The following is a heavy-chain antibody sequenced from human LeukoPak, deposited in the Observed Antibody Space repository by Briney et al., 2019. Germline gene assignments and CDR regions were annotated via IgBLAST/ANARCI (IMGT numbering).Heavy chain of an antibody. CDR1: GYSFTSYW. CDR3: ARTYYDYVWGSYGAFDI. J-gene: IGHJ3*02. Sequence: GESLKISCKGSGYSFTSYWIGWVRQMPGKGLEWMGIIYPGDSDTRYSPFFQGQVTISADKSISTAYLQWSSLKASDTAMYYCARTYYDYVWGSYGAFDIWGQGTMVTVSS. CDR2: IYPGDSDT. V-gene: IGHV5-51*01. D-gene: IGHD3-16*01.